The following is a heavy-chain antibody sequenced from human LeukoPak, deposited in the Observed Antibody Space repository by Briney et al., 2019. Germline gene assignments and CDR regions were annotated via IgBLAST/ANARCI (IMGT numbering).Heavy chain of an antibody. V-gene: IGHV4-59*06. D-gene: IGHD6-13*01. CDR3: ARDVPYSSNKNLNYYYGMDV. Sequence: SETLSLTCTVSGGSMSSYYWSWIRQPPGKALEWIGYIYYSGSTYYNPSLKSRVTISVDTSKNQFSLKLSSVTAADTAVYYCARDVPYSSNKNLNYYYGMDVWGQGTTVTVSS. J-gene: IGHJ6*02. CDR2: IYYSGST. CDR1: GGSMSSYY.